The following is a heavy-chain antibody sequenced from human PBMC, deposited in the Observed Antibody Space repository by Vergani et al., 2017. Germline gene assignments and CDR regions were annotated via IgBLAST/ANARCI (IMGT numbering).Heavy chain of an antibody. D-gene: IGHD3-10*01. CDR1: GFTFSSYG. Sequence: QVQLVESGGGVVQPGGSLRLSCAASGFTFSSYGMHWVRQAPGKGLEWVAFIRYDGSNKYYADSVKGRFTISRDNSKNTLYLQMNSLRAEDTAVYYCAKDLTMVPRFDHWGQGTLVTVSS. V-gene: IGHV3-30*02. J-gene: IGHJ5*02. CDR2: IRYDGSNK. CDR3: AKDLTMVPRFDH.